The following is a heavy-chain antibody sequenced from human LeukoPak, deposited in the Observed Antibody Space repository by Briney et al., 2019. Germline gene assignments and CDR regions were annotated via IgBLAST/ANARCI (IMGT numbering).Heavy chain of an antibody. CDR1: GYSFTGHY. V-gene: IGHV1-2*02. CDR2: INPSSGGT. J-gene: IGHJ4*02. CDR3: AREVGATMSHFDS. Sequence: RRASVKVSCKASGYSFTGHYMHWVRQAPGQGLEWMGWINPSSGGTHYAQKFQARVTMTRDTSISTAYMELSRLRSDDTAVYYCAREVGATMSHFDSWGQGTLVTVSP. D-gene: IGHD1-26*01.